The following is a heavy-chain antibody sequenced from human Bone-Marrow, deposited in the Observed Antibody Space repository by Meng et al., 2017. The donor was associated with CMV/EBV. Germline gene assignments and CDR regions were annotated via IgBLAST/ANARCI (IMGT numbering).Heavy chain of an antibody. CDR2: INPSGGST. Sequence: ASVKVSCKASGYTFTGYYMHWVRQAPGQGLEWMGIINPSGGSTSYAQKFQGRVTMTRDKSTSTVYMELSSLRSEDTAVYYCARDIQWGMDVWGQGTTVTVSS. V-gene: IGHV1-46*01. J-gene: IGHJ6*02. CDR3: ARDIQWGMDV. CDR1: GYTFTGYY. D-gene: IGHD2-21*01.